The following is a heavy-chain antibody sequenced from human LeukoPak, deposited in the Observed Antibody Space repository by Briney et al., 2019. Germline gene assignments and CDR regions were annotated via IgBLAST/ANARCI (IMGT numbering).Heavy chain of an antibody. V-gene: IGHV1-69*01. CDR2: IIPIFGTA. CDR1: GGTFSSYA. Sequence: SVKVSCKASGGTFSSYAISWVRQAPGQGLEWMGGIIPIFGTANYAQKFQGRVTITADESTSTAYMELSSLRSEDTAAYYCARDRSEGYSHLPSWGQGTLVTVSS. J-gene: IGHJ5*02. CDR3: ARDRSEGYSHLPS. D-gene: IGHD5-18*01.